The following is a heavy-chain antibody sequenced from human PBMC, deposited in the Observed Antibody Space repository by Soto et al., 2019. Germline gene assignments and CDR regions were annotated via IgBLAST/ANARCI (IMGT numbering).Heavy chain of an antibody. CDR1: GFTFSSYA. V-gene: IGHV3-23*01. Sequence: DVQLLESGGGWVQPEGSLRLSCAASGFTFSSYAMGWVRQGPGKGLEWVAVVSIGGSTHYADSVRVRFTISRDNSKNTLSLQMNSLTAEDTAVYFCAKRRGAGGHFDYWGQGALVTVSS. CDR2: VSIGGST. CDR3: AKRRGAGGHFDY. D-gene: IGHD2-15*01. J-gene: IGHJ4*02.